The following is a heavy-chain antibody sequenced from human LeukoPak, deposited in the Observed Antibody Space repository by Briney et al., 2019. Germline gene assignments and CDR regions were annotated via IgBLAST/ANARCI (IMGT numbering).Heavy chain of an antibody. CDR2: INHSGST. J-gene: IGHJ1*01. CDR3: ARDMGYYYDSSGYYPEYFQH. D-gene: IGHD3-22*01. V-gene: IGHV4-34*01. CDR1: GGSFSGYY. Sequence: PSETLSLTCAVYGGSFSGYYWSWIRQPPGKGLEWIGEINHSGSTNYNPSLKSRVTISVDTSKNQFSLNLCSVAAADTAVYYCARDMGYYYDSSGYYPEYFQHWGQGTLVTVSS.